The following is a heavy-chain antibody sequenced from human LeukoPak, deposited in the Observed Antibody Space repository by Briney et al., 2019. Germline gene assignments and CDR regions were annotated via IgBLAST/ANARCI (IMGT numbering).Heavy chain of an antibody. J-gene: IGHJ4*02. CDR3: AKVVAGNIDYYFDY. V-gene: IGHV3-21*04. CDR2: VSSTGSNT. CDR1: GYTFSGYA. D-gene: IGHD2/OR15-2a*01. Sequence: GGTLKLSCAASGYTFSGYAMNWVRQAPGKGLEWVSSVSSTGSNTYYADSVKGRFTISRDSAKNSVYLQMRNLRVEHTAGYYCAKVVAGNIDYYFDYWGQGILVAVSS.